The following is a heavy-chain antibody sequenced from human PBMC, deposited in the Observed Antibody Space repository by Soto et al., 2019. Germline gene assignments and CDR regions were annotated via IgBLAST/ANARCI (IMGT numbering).Heavy chain of an antibody. J-gene: IGHJ6*02. V-gene: IGHV4-31*03. CDR3: ARGQKESGIYYYYGMDV. CDR1: GGSIRSGGYY. CDR2: IYYSGST. D-gene: IGHD2-15*01. Sequence: QVQLQESGPGLVKPSQTLSLTCTVSGGSIRSGGYYWSWIRQHPGKGLDWIGNIYYSGSTYYNPSLKSRVTISVDTSKNQFSLKLSSVTAADTAVYYCARGQKESGIYYYYGMDVWGQGTTVTVSS.